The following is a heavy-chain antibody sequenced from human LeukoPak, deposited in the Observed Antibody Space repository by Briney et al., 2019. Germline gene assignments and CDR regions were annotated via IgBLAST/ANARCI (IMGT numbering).Heavy chain of an antibody. V-gene: IGHV1-2*06. D-gene: IGHD6-13*01. J-gene: IGHJ4*02. CDR3: ARLSRGAVAGAPAGRNFDY. CDR1: GYTFSDYY. CDR2: VSPVSGGA. Sequence: ASVTVSCTASGYTFSDYYLHWVRQAPGQGLEWMGRVSPVSGGAAYAQKFQGRVTMTRDTSITTAYMELSSLRSDDSAIYYCARLSRGAVAGAPAGRNFDYWGQGTLVTVSS.